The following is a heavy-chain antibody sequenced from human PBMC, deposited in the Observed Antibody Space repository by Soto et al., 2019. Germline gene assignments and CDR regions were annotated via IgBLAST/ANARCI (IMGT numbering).Heavy chain of an antibody. CDR1: GDSISSRLCD. CDR3: ARHGITGSYYDAFDI. D-gene: IGHD1-26*01. Sequence: PVKKLSLNRTVAGDSISSRLCDWGGSRQPPGKGLEWIASIKYSGTTFYNPSLKSRVTLSVDTSKNQFALKLSSVTAAETAVYYCARHGITGSYYDAFDIWGQGTMVT. V-gene: IGHV4-39*01. CDR2: IKYSGTT. J-gene: IGHJ3*02.